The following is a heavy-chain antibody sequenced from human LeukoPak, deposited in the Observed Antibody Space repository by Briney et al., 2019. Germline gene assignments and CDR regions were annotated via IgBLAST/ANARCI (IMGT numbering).Heavy chain of an antibody. J-gene: IGHJ4*02. CDR2: INPSGGST. D-gene: IGHD3-22*01. Sequence: ASVKVSCKASGYTFTSYYMHWVRQAPGQGLEWMGIINPSGGSTSYAQKFQGRVTMTRDTSTSTVYMELSSLRSEDTAVYYCARVNHYYDSSGYHDPLDYWGQGTLVTVSS. CDR3: ARVNHYYDSSGYHDPLDY. V-gene: IGHV1-46*01. CDR1: GYTFTSYY.